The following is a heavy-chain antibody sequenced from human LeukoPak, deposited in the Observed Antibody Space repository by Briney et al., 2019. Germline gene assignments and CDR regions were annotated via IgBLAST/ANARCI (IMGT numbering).Heavy chain of an antibody. Sequence: PSETLSLTCTVSGGSISSSSYYWGWIRLPPWKGLEWIGSIYYSGSTYYNPSLKSRVTISVDTSKNQFSLKLSSVTAADRAAYYCASQEYYYDSSGYANWFDPWGQGTLVTVSS. CDR3: ASQEYYYDSSGYANWFDP. D-gene: IGHD3-22*01. J-gene: IGHJ5*02. CDR1: GGSISSSSYY. V-gene: IGHV4-39*01. CDR2: IYYSGST.